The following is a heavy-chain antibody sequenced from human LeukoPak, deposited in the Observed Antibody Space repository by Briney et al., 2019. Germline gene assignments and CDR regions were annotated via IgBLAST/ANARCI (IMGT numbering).Heavy chain of an antibody. Sequence: SETLSLTCAVSGASISSYYWSWIRQPPGKGLEWIGYIDYSGSTNYTPSLKSRVTISVDTSKNQFSLKLSSVTAADTALYYCAREAWVSGDSKYRYYGIDVWGQGTTVTVSS. J-gene: IGHJ6*02. CDR2: IDYSGST. CDR3: AREAWVSGDSKYRYYGIDV. D-gene: IGHD4-17*01. V-gene: IGHV4-59*01. CDR1: GASISSYY.